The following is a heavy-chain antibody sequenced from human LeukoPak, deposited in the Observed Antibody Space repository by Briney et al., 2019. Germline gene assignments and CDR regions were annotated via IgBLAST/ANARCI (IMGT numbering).Heavy chain of an antibody. CDR3: ARLSGPLEWEPRIHFDY. D-gene: IGHD1-26*01. J-gene: IGHJ4*02. Sequence: SETLSLTCTISGGSISNYYWSWIRQTPGKGLERIGYIYYTGGTDYNPSLKSRVTISEDTSKNQFSLKLRSVTAADTAVYYCARLSGPLEWEPRIHFDYWGQGTLVTVSS. CDR1: GGSISNYY. V-gene: IGHV4-59*01. CDR2: IYYTGGT.